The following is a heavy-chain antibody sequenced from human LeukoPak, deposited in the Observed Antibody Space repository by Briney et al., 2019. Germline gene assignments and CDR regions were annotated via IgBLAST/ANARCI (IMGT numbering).Heavy chain of an antibody. Sequence: GGSLRLSCAGSGFTFSEYIMNWVGQAPGKGVEGVSSISSSSSSISYTDSVKGRFSISRDNAKNSLYLQMNALRAEDTAVYYCARVVHQRSSLYDYYWLDPWGQGTLVTVSS. J-gene: IGHJ5*02. CDR3: ARVVHQRSSLYDYYWLDP. CDR1: GFTFSEYI. V-gene: IGHV3-21*01. CDR2: ISSSSSSI. D-gene: IGHD6-13*01.